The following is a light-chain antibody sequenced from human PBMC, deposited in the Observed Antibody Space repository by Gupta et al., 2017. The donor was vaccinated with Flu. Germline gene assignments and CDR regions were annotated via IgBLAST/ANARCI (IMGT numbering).Light chain of an antibody. V-gene: IGLV2-14*01. J-gene: IGLJ1*01. CDR3: SSYTSSSTFYV. Sequence: QSALTQPASVSGSPGPSFTISCTGTSSDVGRSDYVYWYRQDPGKAPKLVIYDVSNRPSGVSSRFSGSKPGNTASLTISGLQAEDETDYYCSSYTSSSTFYVFGSGTKVTVL. CDR2: DVS. CDR1: SSDVGRSDY.